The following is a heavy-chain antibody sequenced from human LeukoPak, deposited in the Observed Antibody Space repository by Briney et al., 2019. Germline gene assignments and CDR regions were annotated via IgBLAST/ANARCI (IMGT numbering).Heavy chain of an antibody. V-gene: IGHV3-30-3*01. D-gene: IGHD1-26*01. CDR1: GFTFSSYA. CDR3: ARGPEWGDTGGSYDHYFDY. Sequence: RGSLRLSCAASGFTFSSYAMPWVRQAPGKWLEWVAVISYDGSNKYYADSVKGRFTISRDNSTNTLYLQMNSLRAEETAVYYCARGPEWGDTGGSYDHYFDYWGKGTLVTVSS. J-gene: IGHJ4*02. CDR2: ISYDGSNK.